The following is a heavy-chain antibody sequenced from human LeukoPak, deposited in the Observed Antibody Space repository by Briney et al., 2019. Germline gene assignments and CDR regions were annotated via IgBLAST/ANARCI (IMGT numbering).Heavy chain of an antibody. CDR1: GFTFSSYA. D-gene: IGHD3-22*01. Sequence: GGSLRLSCAASGFTFSSYAMHWVRQAPGKGLEWVAVISYDGSNKYYADSVKGRFTISRDNSKNTLYLQMNSLRAEDTAVYYCARDPYDISGFGAFDVWGQGTMVTVSS. CDR3: ARDPYDISGFGAFDV. CDR2: ISYDGSNK. J-gene: IGHJ3*01. V-gene: IGHV3-30*04.